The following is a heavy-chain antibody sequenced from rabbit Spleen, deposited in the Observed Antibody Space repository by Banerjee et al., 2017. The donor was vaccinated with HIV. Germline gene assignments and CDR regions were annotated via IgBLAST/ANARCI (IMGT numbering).Heavy chain of an antibody. D-gene: IGHD1-1*01. J-gene: IGHJ4*01. CDR3: ARDLVAVIGWNFSL. V-gene: IGHV1S40*01. CDR1: GFSFAFNDY. CDR2: AYAGSSGST. Sequence: QSLEESGGDLVKPGASVTLTCTASGFSFAFNDYMCWVRQAPGKGLEWIACAYAGSSGSTYSATWAKGRFTVSKTSSTTVTLQMTSLTAADTATYFCARDLVAVIGWNFSLWGPGTLVTVS.